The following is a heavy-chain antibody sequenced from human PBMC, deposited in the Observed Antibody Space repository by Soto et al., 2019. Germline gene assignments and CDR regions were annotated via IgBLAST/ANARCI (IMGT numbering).Heavy chain of an antibody. V-gene: IGHV4-4*02. CDR1: GGSISSSNW. CDR2: IYHSGST. D-gene: IGHD3-10*01. J-gene: IGHJ6*02. CDR3: ARPFYGSGSYRNYYYGMDV. Sequence: PSETLSLTCAVSGGSISSSNWWSWVRQPPGKGLEWIGEIYHSGSTNYNPSLKSRVTISVDKSKNQFSLKLSSVTAADTAVYYCARPFYGSGSYRNYYYGMDVWGQGTTVTVSS.